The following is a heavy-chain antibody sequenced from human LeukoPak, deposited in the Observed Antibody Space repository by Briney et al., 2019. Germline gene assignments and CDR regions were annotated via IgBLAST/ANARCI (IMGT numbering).Heavy chain of an antibody. CDR1: GYTLIELS. J-gene: IGHJ4*02. Sequence: ASVKVSCEVSGYTLIELSMHWVRQAPGKGLEWMGGFDPEDGETIYAQKFQGRVTMTEDTSTDTAYMELSSLRSEDTAVYYCATALAAAGYYFDYWGQGTLVTVSS. V-gene: IGHV1-24*01. CDR2: FDPEDGET. CDR3: ATALAAAGYYFDY. D-gene: IGHD6-13*01.